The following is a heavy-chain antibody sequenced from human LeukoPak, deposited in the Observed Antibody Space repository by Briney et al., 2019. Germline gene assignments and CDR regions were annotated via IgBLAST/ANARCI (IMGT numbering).Heavy chain of an antibody. CDR1: GFTFSSSA. D-gene: IGHD3-16*01. Sequence: PGGSLRLSCAASGFTFSSSAMSWVGQAPGKGVEWVSAISGSGGSTYYADSVKGRFTISRDNSKNTLYLQMNNLRAEDTAVYYCAKGGALAPTDYWGQGTLVTVSS. CDR2: ISGSGGST. J-gene: IGHJ4*02. V-gene: IGHV3-23*01. CDR3: AKGGALAPTDY.